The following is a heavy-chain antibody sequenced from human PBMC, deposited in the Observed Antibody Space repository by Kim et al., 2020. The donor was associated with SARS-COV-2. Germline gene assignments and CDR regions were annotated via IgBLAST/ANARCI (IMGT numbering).Heavy chain of an antibody. CDR3: ARATLYDFWGLDMGNWYFDL. J-gene: IGHJ2*01. Sequence: ASVKVSCKASGYTFTSYAMHWVRQAPGQRLEWMGWINAGNGNTKYSQKFQGRVTITRDTSASTAYMELSSLRSEDTAVYYCARATLYDFWGLDMGNWYFDLWGRGTLVTVSS. V-gene: IGHV1-3*01. CDR1: GYTFTSYA. CDR2: INAGNGNT. D-gene: IGHD3-3*01.